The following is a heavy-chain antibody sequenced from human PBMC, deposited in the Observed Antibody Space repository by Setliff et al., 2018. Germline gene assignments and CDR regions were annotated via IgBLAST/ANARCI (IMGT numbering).Heavy chain of an antibody. Sequence: SETLSLTCTVSGGSISSSRYYWGWICKPPGKGLEWIWSIYYSGSTYYNPSLKSRVTISIDKPNKQFSLELRSLTAADPAVYDCARVDWGYSSHWSIDDWGQGTRFTV. CDR1: GGSISSSRYY. CDR3: ARVDWGYSSHWSIDD. J-gene: IGHJ4*02. V-gene: IGHV4-39*07. D-gene: IGHD6-13*01. CDR2: IYYSGST.